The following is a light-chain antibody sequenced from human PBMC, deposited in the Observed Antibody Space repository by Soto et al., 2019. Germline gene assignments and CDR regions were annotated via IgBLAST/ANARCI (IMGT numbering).Light chain of an antibody. CDR3: KQLNMYPFT. CDR2: DAS. J-gene: IGKJ5*01. CDR1: QGISSA. Sequence: AIHLTQSPSSLSASVGDRVTITCRASQGISSALAWYQHKPGRPPRVLIYDASSLQSGVPSRFSGSESGTNCTLIFSSRHPEDSATYYCKQLNMYPFTFGQGTRLEIK. V-gene: IGKV1-13*02.